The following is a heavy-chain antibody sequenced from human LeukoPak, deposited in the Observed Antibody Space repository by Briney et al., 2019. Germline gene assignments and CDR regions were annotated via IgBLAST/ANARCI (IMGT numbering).Heavy chain of an antibody. CDR3: TSEPGIQPWSQYY. D-gene: IGHD5-18*01. CDR2: INSDGSNT. CDR1: GFTFSSYW. Sequence: GGSLRLSCAASGFTFSSYWMHWVRQVPGKGLVWVSYINSDGSNTNYADSVRGRFTISRDNAKNTLYPQMNSLRAEETGVYYCTSEPGIQPWSQYYWGQGTLVTVSS. J-gene: IGHJ4*02. V-gene: IGHV3-74*01.